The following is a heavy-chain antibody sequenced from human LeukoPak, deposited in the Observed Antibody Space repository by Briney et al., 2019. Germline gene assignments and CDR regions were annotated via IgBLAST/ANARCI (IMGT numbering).Heavy chain of an antibody. Sequence: GSLRLSCAASGFTFSSYAMSWVRQAPGKGLEWVSAISGSGGSTYYADSVKGRFTGSRDNSKNTLYLQMNSLRAEDTAVYYCAKDSTIFGVANGPLDYWGQGTLVTVSS. J-gene: IGHJ4*02. D-gene: IGHD3-3*01. CDR1: GFTFSSYA. CDR2: ISGSGGST. V-gene: IGHV3-23*01. CDR3: AKDSTIFGVANGPLDY.